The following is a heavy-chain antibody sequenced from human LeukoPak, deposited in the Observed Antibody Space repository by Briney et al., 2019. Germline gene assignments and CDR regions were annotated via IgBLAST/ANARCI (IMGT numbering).Heavy chain of an antibody. CDR3: ARGPTGGTTPLPFDY. Sequence: APVKVSCKASGGTFSSYAISWVRQAPGQGLEWMGGIIPIFGTGNYAQKFQGRVTITTDESTSTAYMELSSLRSEDTAVYYCARGPTGGTTPLPFDYWGQGTLVTVSS. CDR2: IIPIFGTG. V-gene: IGHV1-69*05. J-gene: IGHJ4*02. D-gene: IGHD1-7*01. CDR1: GGTFSSYA.